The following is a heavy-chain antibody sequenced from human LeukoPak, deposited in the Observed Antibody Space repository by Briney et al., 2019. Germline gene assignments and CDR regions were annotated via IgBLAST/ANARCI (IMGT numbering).Heavy chain of an antibody. J-gene: IGHJ4*02. CDR2: IYYSGST. D-gene: IGHD3-10*01. Sequence: SETLSLTCTVSGGSISSGGYYWSWIRQHPGKGLEWIGYIYYSGSTYYNPSLKSRVTISVDTSKNQFSLKLNSVTATDTAVYYCARVLELLWFGELGYFDYWGQGTLVTVSS. V-gene: IGHV4-31*03. CDR1: GGSISSGGYY. CDR3: ARVLELLWFGELGYFDY.